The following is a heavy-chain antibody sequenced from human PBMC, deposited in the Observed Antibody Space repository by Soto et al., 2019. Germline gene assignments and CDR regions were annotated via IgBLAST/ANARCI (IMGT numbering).Heavy chain of an antibody. V-gene: IGHV4-31*02. CDR2: SDYSGST. Sequence: SETLSLTWPVSGASISSGGYYWNWIRQHPGRVLDWIGYSDYSGSTYYNPSLKSRVTISVDTSKNQFSLKLSSVTAADTAVYYCARTKAVWGSPYYFDYWGQGTLVTV. D-gene: IGHD3-16*01. CDR1: GASISSGGYY. CDR3: ARTKAVWGSPYYFDY. J-gene: IGHJ4*02.